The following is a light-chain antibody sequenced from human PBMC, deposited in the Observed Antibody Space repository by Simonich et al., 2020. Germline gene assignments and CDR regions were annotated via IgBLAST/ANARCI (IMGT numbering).Light chain of an antibody. CDR2: EGS. J-gene: IGLJ2*01. V-gene: IGLV2-23*01. CDR3: CSYAGSSSYVV. Sequence: QSALTQPASVSGSPGQSITISCTGNSSDVGSYNLVSWYQQHPGKAPKLMIYEGSTRHSGVSNRFSGSKSGNTASLTISGLQAEDEADYYCCSYAGSSSYVVFGGGTKLTVL. CDR1: SSDVGSYNL.